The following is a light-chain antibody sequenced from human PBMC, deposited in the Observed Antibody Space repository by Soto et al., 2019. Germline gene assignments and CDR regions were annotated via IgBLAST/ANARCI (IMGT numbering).Light chain of an antibody. V-gene: IGLV2-14*01. CDR2: EVS. Sequence: QSVVTPLASVSGSPGQSFSISCTGTSSDVGSYNYVSWYQQHPGKAPKLMIYEVSDRPSGISSRFSGSKSGTTAPLTISGLQTEDEPDYYRSSYTSRSTLFGTGPKVNVL. J-gene: IGLJ1*01. CDR1: SSDVGSYNY. CDR3: SSYTSRSTL.